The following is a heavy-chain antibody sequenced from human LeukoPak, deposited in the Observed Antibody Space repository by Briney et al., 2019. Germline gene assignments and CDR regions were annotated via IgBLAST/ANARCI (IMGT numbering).Heavy chain of an antibody. V-gene: IGHV3-48*03. Sequence: GGSLRLSCAASGFTFSSYEMNWVRQAPGKGLEWVSYISSSGSTTYYADSVKGRFTISRDNSKNTLYLQMNSLRAEDTAVYYCARVRGSSTSCYSPLGWFDPWGQGTLVTVSS. CDR1: GFTFSSYE. D-gene: IGHD2-2*02. CDR2: ISSSGSTT. CDR3: ARVRGSSTSCYSPLGWFDP. J-gene: IGHJ5*02.